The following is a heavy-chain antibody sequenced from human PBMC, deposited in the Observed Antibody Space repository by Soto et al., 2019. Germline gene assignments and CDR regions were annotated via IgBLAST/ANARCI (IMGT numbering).Heavy chain of an antibody. Sequence: QVQLVQSGAEVKKPGSSVKVSCKASGGTFSSYAISWVRQAPGQGLEWMGGIIPIFGTANYAQKFQGRVRITADEPTSTAYMGLSSLRSEDTAVYYCARESRYCSGGSCYCLPGIDYWGQGTLVTVSS. CDR2: IIPIFGTA. J-gene: IGHJ4*02. V-gene: IGHV1-69*12. CDR3: ARESRYCSGGSCYCLPGIDY. D-gene: IGHD2-15*01. CDR1: GGTFSSYA.